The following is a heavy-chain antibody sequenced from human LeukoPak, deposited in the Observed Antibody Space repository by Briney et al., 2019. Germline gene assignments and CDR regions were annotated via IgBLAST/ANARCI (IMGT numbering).Heavy chain of an antibody. CDR3: ARGTVLVPVAKYHLSYFDY. CDR2: IYYSGST. V-gene: IGHV4-30-4*08. Sequence: SQTLSLTCTVSGGSISSGDYYWSWIRQPPGKGLEWIGYIYYSGSTYYNPSLKSRVTISVDTSKNQFSLKLSSVTAADTAVYYCARGTVLVPVAKYHLSYFDYWGQGTLVTVSS. CDR1: GGSISSGDYY. J-gene: IGHJ4*02. D-gene: IGHD2-2*01.